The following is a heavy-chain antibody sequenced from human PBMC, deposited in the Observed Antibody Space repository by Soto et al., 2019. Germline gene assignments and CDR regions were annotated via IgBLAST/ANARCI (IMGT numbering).Heavy chain of an antibody. CDR3: ARDRPRDILPGYSPLGY. CDR1: GFTFSSYS. V-gene: IGHV3-48*01. D-gene: IGHD3-9*01. CDR2: ISSSSSTI. Sequence: EVQLVESGGGLVQPGGSLRLSCAASGFTFSSYSMNWVRQAPGEGLEWVSYISSSSSTIYYADSVKGRFTISRDNAKNSLYLQMNRLRADDTAVYYCARDRPRDILPGYSPLGYWGQGTLVTVS. J-gene: IGHJ4*02.